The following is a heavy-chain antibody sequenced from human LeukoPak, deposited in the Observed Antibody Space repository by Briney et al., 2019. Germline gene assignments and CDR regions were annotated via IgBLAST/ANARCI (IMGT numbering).Heavy chain of an antibody. V-gene: IGHV3-30*02. CDR3: AKGRGIAVAVPFDY. J-gene: IGHJ4*02. CDR2: IRYDGSNK. Sequence: GGSLRLSCAASGFTFSSYEMNWVRQAPGKGLEWVAFIRYDGSNKYYADSVKGRFTISRDNSKNTLYLQMNSLRAEDTAVYYCAKGRGIAVAVPFDYWGQGTLVTVSS. CDR1: GFTFSSYE. D-gene: IGHD6-19*01.